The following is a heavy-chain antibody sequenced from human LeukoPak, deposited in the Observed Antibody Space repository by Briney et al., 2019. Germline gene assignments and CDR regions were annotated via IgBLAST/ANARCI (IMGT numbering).Heavy chain of an antibody. CDR2: ISGSGDTT. V-gene: IGHV3-23*01. J-gene: IGHJ4*02. Sequence: GGSLRLSCAASGFTFCTYPMTGLRGAPGKALEWVPSISGSGDTTFYADSGQGRCSISRHNFKSTLYLHVNSLRADDTRVYNCAMDRGYWGQGTPVTVSS. D-gene: IGHD2-2*03. CDR1: GFTFCTYP. CDR3: AMDRGY.